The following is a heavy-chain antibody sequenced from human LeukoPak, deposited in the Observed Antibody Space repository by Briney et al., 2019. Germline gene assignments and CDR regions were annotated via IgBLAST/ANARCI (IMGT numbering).Heavy chain of an antibody. CDR1: GFTFSSYA. Sequence: GGSLRLSCAASGFTFSSYAMHWVRQAPGKGLEWVAVISYDGSNKYYADSVKGRFTISRDNSKNTLYLQMNSLRAEDTAVYYCAKSRVYDSSGYYGGVFDYWGQGTLVTVSS. D-gene: IGHD3-22*01. CDR3: AKSRVYDSSGYYGGVFDY. V-gene: IGHV3-30*04. J-gene: IGHJ4*02. CDR2: ISYDGSNK.